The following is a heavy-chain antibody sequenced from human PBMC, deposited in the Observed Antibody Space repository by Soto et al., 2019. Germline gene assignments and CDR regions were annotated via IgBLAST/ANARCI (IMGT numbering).Heavy chain of an antibody. CDR2: ISSSSSYI. D-gene: IGHD6-6*01. CDR3: AKSITARPFDY. Sequence: PGGSLRLSCAASVFTFSSYSMNWVRQAPGKGLEWVSSISSSSSYIYYADSVKGRFTISRDNAKNSLYLQMNSLRAEDTAVYYCAKSITARPFDYWGQGALVTVSS. CDR1: VFTFSSYS. J-gene: IGHJ4*02. V-gene: IGHV3-21*04.